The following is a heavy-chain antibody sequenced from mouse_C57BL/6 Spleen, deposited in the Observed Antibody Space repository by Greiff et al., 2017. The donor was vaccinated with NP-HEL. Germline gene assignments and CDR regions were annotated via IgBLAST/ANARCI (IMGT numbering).Heavy chain of an antibody. V-gene: IGHV1-80*01. Sequence: VQGVESGAELVKPGASVKISCKASGYAFSSYWMNWVKQRPGKGLEWIGQIYPGDGDTNYNGKFKGKATLTADKSSSTAYMQLSSLTSEDSAVYFCAEGYSLWYFDVWGTGTTVTVSS. CDR1: GYAFSSYW. J-gene: IGHJ1*03. CDR2: IYPGDGDT. D-gene: IGHD2-3*01. CDR3: AEGYSLWYFDV.